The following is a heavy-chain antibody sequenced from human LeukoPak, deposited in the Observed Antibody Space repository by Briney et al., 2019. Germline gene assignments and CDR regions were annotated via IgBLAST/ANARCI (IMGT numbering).Heavy chain of an antibody. J-gene: IGHJ4*02. CDR1: GYNFIDYY. CDR3: ARGRYSNGWHDM. V-gene: IGHV1-46*01. D-gene: IGHD6-19*01. CDR2: VNPAGGNI. Sequence: EASVTVSCKTSGYNFIDYYLHWFRQAPGQRFEWMGIVNPAGGNISYAQKFQGRVIMTRDTSTASVSMELQSLTSDDTAVYYCARGRYSNGWHDMWGQGTQVTVSS.